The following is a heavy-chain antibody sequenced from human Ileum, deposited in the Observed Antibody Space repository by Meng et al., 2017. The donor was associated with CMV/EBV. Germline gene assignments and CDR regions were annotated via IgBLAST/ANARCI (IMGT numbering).Heavy chain of an antibody. CDR1: GFTFRNYW. CDR2: IKEDGSDK. CDR3: ARDEGVARWDY. D-gene: IGHD3-3*01. V-gene: IGHV3-7*04. Sequence: EGQLVESGGGLVQPGGSLRLSCAASGFTFRNYWMSWVRQAPGKGLEWVSNIKEDGSDKYYVDSVKGRFTISRDDAKNSLYLQMSSLRAEDTAVYYCARDEGVARWDYWGQGALVTVSS. J-gene: IGHJ4*02.